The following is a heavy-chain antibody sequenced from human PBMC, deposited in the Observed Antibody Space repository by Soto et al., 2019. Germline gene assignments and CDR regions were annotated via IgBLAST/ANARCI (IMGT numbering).Heavy chain of an antibody. Sequence: EVQLVESGGGLVQPGGSLGLSCAASGVTLSNAWMRWVRQAPGKGLEWVGRIKRKTDVGTIDYAAPVKGRFTISRDDSRNTMFLQMNSLKTEDTAVYYCTAGTGTTNFDYWGRGTLVNVSS. CDR3: TAGTGTTNFDY. CDR2: IKRKTDVGTI. V-gene: IGHV3-15*01. D-gene: IGHD1-1*01. CDR1: GVTLSNAW. J-gene: IGHJ4*01.